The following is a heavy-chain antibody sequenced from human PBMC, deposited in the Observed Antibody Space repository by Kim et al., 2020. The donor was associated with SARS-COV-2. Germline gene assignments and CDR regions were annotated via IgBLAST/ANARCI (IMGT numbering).Heavy chain of an antibody. Sequence: SETLSLTCAVYAGSFSGYYWSWIRQPPGKGLEWIGEINHSGSTNYNPSLKSRVTISVDTSKNQFSLKLSSVTAADTAVYYCARRIWFGESPMPSRAFDIWGQGTMVTVSS. V-gene: IGHV4-34*01. CDR1: AGSFSGYY. D-gene: IGHD3-10*01. CDR2: INHSGST. CDR3: ARRIWFGESPMPSRAFDI. J-gene: IGHJ3*02.